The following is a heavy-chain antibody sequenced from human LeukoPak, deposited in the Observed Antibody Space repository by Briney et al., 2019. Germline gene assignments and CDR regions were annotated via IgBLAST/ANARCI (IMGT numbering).Heavy chain of an antibody. CDR2: ISSSSSTI. CDR3: ARDSSSWYYYYYYYGMDV. J-gene: IGHJ6*02. D-gene: IGHD6-13*01. Sequence: GGSLRLSCAASGFTFSSYSMNWVRQAPGKGLEWVSYISSSSSTIYYADSVKGRFTISRDNAKNSLYLQMNSLRAEDTAVYYCARDSSSWYYYYYYYGMDVWGQGTTVTVSS. V-gene: IGHV3-48*01. CDR1: GFTFSSYS.